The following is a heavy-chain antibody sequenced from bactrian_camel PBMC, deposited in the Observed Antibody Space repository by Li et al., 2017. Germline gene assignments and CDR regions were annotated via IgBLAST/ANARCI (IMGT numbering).Heavy chain of an antibody. D-gene: IGHD7*01. Sequence: HVQLVESGGGLVQPGGSLKLSCTAPGFTSNDCGMEWYRQAAGKQREWVSSISTTGATRVANSVEGRFTISKDAAKDTVYLQMNMLRPEDTGMYSCKTFGTGGRRLSVHLQGQGTQVTVS. CDR1: GFTSNDCG. CDR2: ISTTGAT. J-gene: IGHJ4*01. V-gene: IGHV3S53*01.